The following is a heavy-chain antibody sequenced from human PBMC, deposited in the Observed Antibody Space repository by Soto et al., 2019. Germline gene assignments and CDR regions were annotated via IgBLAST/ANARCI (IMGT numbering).Heavy chain of an antibody. Sequence: QVQLVQYGAEVKKPGSSVKVSCEASGGSVSSSTLSWVRQAPGQGLEWMGRIIPILGRANYAQKFQDRVTITADKATSTAYMELSSLRSEDTAVYFCAGDSGYSNYAFDFWGQGTLITVSS. V-gene: IGHV1-69*08. J-gene: IGHJ4*02. D-gene: IGHD4-4*01. CDR2: IIPILGRA. CDR1: GGSVSSST. CDR3: AGDSGYSNYAFDF.